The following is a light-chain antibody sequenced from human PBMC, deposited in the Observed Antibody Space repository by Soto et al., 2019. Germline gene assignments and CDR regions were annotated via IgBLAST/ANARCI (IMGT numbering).Light chain of an antibody. CDR3: SSYTISNTLV. Sequence: QSALTQPASVSGSPGQSITLSCPGTSSDVGGYNYVSWYQQYPGKAPKLMIYDVSNRPSGVSNRFSGSKSGNTASLTISGLQAEDEADYYCSSYTISNTLVFGSGTKLTVL. CDR2: DVS. CDR1: SSDVGGYNY. V-gene: IGLV2-14*01. J-gene: IGLJ1*01.